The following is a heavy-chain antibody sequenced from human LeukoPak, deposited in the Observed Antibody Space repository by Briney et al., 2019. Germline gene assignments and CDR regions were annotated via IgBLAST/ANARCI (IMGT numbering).Heavy chain of an antibody. Sequence: GGSLRLSCAASGFTFSGSAVHWVRQASGKGLEWVGRIRSKANSYATAYAASVKGRFTISRDDSKNTAYLQMNSLKTEDTAVYYCTTRPHIVGATTFDYWGQGTLVTVSS. V-gene: IGHV3-73*01. D-gene: IGHD1-26*01. CDR3: TTRPHIVGATTFDY. J-gene: IGHJ4*02. CDR2: IRSKANSYAT. CDR1: GFTFSGSA.